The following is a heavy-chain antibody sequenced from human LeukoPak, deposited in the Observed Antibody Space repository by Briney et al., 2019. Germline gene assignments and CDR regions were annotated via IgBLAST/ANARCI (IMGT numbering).Heavy chain of an antibody. CDR3: ARGDWSGYYLYYFDY. V-gene: IGHV3-33*01. CDR1: GFTFSSYG. CDR2: IWYDGSNK. Sequence: QSGGSLRLSCAASGFTFSSYGMHWVRQAPGKGLEWVAVIWYDGSNKYYADSVKGRFTISRDNSKNTLYLQMNSLRAEDTAVYYCARGDWSGYYLYYFDYWGQGTLVTVSS. J-gene: IGHJ4*02. D-gene: IGHD3-3*01.